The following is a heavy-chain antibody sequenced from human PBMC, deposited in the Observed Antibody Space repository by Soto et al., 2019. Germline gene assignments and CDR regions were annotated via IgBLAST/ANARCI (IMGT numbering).Heavy chain of an antibody. CDR1: GYTFTDYD. CDR2: MNPNSGET. J-gene: IGHJ5*02. D-gene: IGHD2-15*01. V-gene: IGHV1-8*01. CDR3: ARVAVAARPRWYNWFDP. Sequence: QEQLVQSGAEVKKPGASVKVSCKTSGYTFTDYDINWVRQATGQGLEWIGWMNPNSGETGYAQKFQGRVPMTRSASISTAYLELSSLRSEDTDVYYCARVAVAARPRWYNWFDPWGQGTLVTVSS.